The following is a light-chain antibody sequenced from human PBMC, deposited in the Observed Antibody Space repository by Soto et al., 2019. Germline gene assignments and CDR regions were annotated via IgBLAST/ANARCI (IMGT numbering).Light chain of an antibody. CDR2: KAS. CDR1: RSISSW. Sequence: DIQMTQSPSTLSASVGDRVTITCLASRSISSWLAWYQQKPGKAPKLLIYKASSLESGVPSRFSGSGSGTEFTLTISSLQPDDFAVYYCQQYGNSPITFGQGTRLEIK. CDR3: QQYGNSPIT. V-gene: IGKV1-5*03. J-gene: IGKJ5*01.